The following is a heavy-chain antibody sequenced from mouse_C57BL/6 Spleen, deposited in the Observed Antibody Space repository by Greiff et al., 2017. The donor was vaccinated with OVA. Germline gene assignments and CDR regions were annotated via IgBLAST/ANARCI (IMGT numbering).Heavy chain of an antibody. Sequence: EVMLVESEGGLVQPGSSMKLSCTASGFTFSDYYMAWVRQVPEKGLEWVANINYDGSSTYYLDSLKSRFIISRDNAKNILYLQMSSLKSEDTATDYCARDQVSYWYFDVWGTGTTVTVSS. V-gene: IGHV5-16*01. D-gene: IGHD3-2*02. J-gene: IGHJ1*03. CDR2: INYDGSST. CDR1: GFTFSDYY. CDR3: ARDQVSYWYFDV.